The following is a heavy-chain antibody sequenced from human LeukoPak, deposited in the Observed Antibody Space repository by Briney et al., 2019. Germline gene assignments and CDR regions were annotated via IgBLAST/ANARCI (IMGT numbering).Heavy chain of an antibody. CDR2: IYYSGNT. D-gene: IGHD6-6*01. V-gene: IGHV4-39*01. CDR3: ARAMSIAARLQTIFDY. Sequence: PSETLSLTCTVSGDSISTRNSYWGWIRQPPGKALEWIGSIYYSGNTYYNASLKSRVTISVDTSKNQFSLNLTSVTAADTAVYYCARAMSIAARLQTIFDYWGQGTLVTVSS. CDR1: GDSISTRNSY. J-gene: IGHJ4*02.